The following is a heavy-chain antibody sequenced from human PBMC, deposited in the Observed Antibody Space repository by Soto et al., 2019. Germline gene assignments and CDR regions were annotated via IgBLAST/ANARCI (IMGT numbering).Heavy chain of an antibody. Sequence: SVKVSCKASGGTFSSYTISWVRQAPGQGLEWMGRIIPILGIANYAQKFQGRVTITADKSTSTAYMELSSLRSEDTAVYYCARDKTVVAYYYGMDVWGQGTTVTVSS. J-gene: IGHJ6*02. CDR1: GGTFSSYT. V-gene: IGHV1-69*04. D-gene: IGHD2-15*01. CDR3: ARDKTVVAYYYGMDV. CDR2: IIPILGIA.